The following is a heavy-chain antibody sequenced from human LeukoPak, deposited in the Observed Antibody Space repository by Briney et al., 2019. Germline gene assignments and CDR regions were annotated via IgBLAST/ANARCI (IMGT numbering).Heavy chain of an antibody. CDR2: ISSSSDYTFHA. Sequence: TGGSLRLSCAASGFTFSVYYMNWVRQAPGKGLEWVSSISSSSDYTFHAYYADSVKGRFTISRDNAKNSLYLQMSSLRAEDAAVYYCARAESDAFDIWGQGTMVTVSS. J-gene: IGHJ3*02. CDR1: GFTFSVYY. CDR3: ARAESDAFDI. V-gene: IGHV3-21*01.